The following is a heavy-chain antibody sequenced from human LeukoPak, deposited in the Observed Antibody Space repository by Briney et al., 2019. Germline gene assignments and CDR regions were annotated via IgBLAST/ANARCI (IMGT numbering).Heavy chain of an antibody. D-gene: IGHD3-3*01. Sequence: ASVKVSCKASDYTFTKYGLSWVRQTPGQGLEWMGWISTYSGNTIYAQKFQVRVTMTTDTSTSTAYMELRSLRSDDTAVYYCARTPRYDFWSGYSNWFDPWGQGTLVTVSS. CDR3: ARTPRYDFWSGYSNWFDP. V-gene: IGHV1-18*01. CDR2: ISTYSGNT. J-gene: IGHJ5*02. CDR1: DYTFTKYG.